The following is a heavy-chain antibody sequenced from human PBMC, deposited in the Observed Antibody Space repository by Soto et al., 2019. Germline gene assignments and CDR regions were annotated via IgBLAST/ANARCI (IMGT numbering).Heavy chain of an antibody. Sequence: PGGSLRLSCAASGFTFSSYAMHWVRQAPGKGLEWVAVISYDGSNKYYADSVKGRFTISRDNSKNTLYLQMNSLRAEDTAVYYCARDPSVTKVEDYYYYGMDVWGQGTTVTVSS. CDR2: ISYDGSNK. D-gene: IGHD4-4*01. CDR3: ARDPSVTKVEDYYYYGMDV. J-gene: IGHJ6*02. V-gene: IGHV3-30-3*01. CDR1: GFTFSSYA.